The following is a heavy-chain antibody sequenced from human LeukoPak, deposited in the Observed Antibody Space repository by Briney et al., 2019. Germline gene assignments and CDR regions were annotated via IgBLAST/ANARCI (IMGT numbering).Heavy chain of an antibody. CDR2: IIPIFGTA. CDR1: GGTFSSYA. CDR3: AREGIAAAGTFYYYYMDV. V-gene: IGHV1-69*05. D-gene: IGHD6-13*01. J-gene: IGHJ6*03. Sequence: ASVKVSCKASGGTFSSYAISWVRQAPGQRLEWMGRIIPIFGTANYAQKFQGRVTITTDESTSTAYMELSSLRSEDTAVYYCAREGIAAAGTFYYYYMDVWGKGTTFTVSS.